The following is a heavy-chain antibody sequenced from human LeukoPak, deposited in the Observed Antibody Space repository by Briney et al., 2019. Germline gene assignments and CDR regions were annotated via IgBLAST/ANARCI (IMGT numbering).Heavy chain of an antibody. CDR1: GYTFTGYY. V-gene: IGHV1-2*02. CDR3: ARAESSGWYTGWGYYYYGMDV. CDR2: INPNSGGT. D-gene: IGHD6-19*01. J-gene: IGHJ6*02. Sequence: ASVKVSCKASGYTFTGYYMHWVRQAPGQGLEWMGWINPNSGGTNYAQKFQGRVTMTRDTSTSTAYMELSRLRSDDTAVYYCARAESSGWYTGWGYYYYGMDVWGQGTTVTVSS.